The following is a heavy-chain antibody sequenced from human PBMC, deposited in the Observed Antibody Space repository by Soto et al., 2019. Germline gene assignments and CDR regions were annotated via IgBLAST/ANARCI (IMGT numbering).Heavy chain of an antibody. CDR2: IVVGSGNT. Sequence: SVKVSCKASGFTFTSSAMQWVRQARGQRLEWIGWIVVGSGNTNYAQKFQERVTITRDMSTSTAYIELRSLRYEDTAVYYFARGYKKGKGVYYYGMDVWGQGTTVTVSS. CDR1: GFTFTSSA. J-gene: IGHJ6*02. D-gene: IGHD1-20*01. V-gene: IGHV1-58*02. CDR3: ARGYKKGKGVYYYGMDV.